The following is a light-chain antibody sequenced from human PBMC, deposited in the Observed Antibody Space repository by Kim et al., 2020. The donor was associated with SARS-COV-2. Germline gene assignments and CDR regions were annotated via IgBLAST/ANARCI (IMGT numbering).Light chain of an antibody. Sequence: EIVMTQSPLSLSVTPGETASISCRSSQSLLHSSGDSYLDWYVQKPGQSPKLLIYLTSYRAPGVADRFSGTKSGTEFTLKMSRVEAEDAGIYYCMQGLEIPYTFGQGTKLEI. CDR2: LTS. CDR3: MQGLEIPYT. J-gene: IGKJ2*01. V-gene: IGKV2-28*01. CDR1: QSLLHSSGDSY.